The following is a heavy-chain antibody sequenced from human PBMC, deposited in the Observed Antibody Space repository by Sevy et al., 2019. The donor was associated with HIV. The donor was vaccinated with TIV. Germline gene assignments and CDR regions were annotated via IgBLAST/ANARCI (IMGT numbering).Heavy chain of an antibody. Sequence: GESLKISCKGSGYSFANNWIGWVRQMPGKGLEWMGIVYPGDSDTTYSPSFQGQVTISVDKSISPAYLQWNSLKASDTAMYYCARLPVAAAGLYYFGNWGQGTLVTVSS. J-gene: IGHJ4*02. CDR3: ARLPVAAAGLYYFGN. CDR1: GYSFANNW. D-gene: IGHD6-13*01. V-gene: IGHV5-51*01. CDR2: VYPGDSDT.